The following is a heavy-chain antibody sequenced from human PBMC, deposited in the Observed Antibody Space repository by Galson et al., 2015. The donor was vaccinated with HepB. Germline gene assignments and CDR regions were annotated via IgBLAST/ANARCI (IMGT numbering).Heavy chain of an antibody. CDR2: ISGSGGST. D-gene: IGHD2-15*01. J-gene: IGHJ4*02. CDR1: GFTFSSYA. V-gene: IGHV3-23*01. CDR3: AKAPSRYCSGGSCYSPIDY. Sequence: SLRLSCAASGFTFSSYAMSWVRQAPGKGLEWVSAISGSGGSTYYADSVKGRFTISRDNSKNTLYLQMNSLRAEDTAVYYCAKAPSRYCSGGSCYSPIDYWGQGTLVTVSS.